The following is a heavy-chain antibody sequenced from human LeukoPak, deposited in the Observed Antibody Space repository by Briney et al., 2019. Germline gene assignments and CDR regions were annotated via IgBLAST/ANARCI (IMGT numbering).Heavy chain of an antibody. V-gene: IGHV3-7*01. J-gene: IGHJ5*02. CDR1: GFPFSTFW. CDR2: INQDENKK. CDR3: ARDPVDAP. Sequence: GGPLRLSCAPSGFPFSTFWMTCVGQAPGKGVEWVASINQDENKKYYVNSVKGRFTVARDNAKNSLYLHMNSLRAEDTAVYYCARDPVDAPWGQGTLVTVSS.